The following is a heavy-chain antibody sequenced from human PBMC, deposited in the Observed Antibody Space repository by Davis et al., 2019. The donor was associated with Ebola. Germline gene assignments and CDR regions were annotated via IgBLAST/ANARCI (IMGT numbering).Heavy chain of an antibody. D-gene: IGHD2-2*01. CDR2: ISGDGGST. V-gene: IGHV3-23*01. J-gene: IGHJ6*02. CDR3: ARDWCSSTSCYYGMDV. Sequence: GESLKISCAASGFTFSSYAMSWVRQAPGKGLEWVSLISGDGGSTYYADSVKGRFTISRDNAKNSLYLQMNSLRAEDTAVYYCARDWCSSTSCYYGMDVWGQGTTVTVSS. CDR1: GFTFSSYA.